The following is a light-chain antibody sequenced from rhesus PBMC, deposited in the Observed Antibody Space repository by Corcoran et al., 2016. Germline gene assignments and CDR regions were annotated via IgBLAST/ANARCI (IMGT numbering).Light chain of an antibody. Sequence: DIQMTQSPSSLSASVGDTVTITCRASQGISSYLAWYQQKPGKAPKPLIYYASNLESGVPSRFSGRGSGTEFTLTISSLQPGDFATYYCQQYNSAPLTFGGGTKVEIK. CDR1: QGISSY. CDR2: YAS. CDR3: QQYNSAPLT. V-gene: IGKV1-37*01. J-gene: IGKJ4*01.